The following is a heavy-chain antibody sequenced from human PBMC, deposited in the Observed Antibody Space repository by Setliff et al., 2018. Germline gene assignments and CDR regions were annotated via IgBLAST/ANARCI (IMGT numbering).Heavy chain of an antibody. CDR3: ARDRRGYSYGSLGYYYYYMDV. V-gene: IGHV4-4*07. Sequence: PSETLSLTCTVPGGSISSYYWSWIRQPAGKGLEWIGRIYTSGSTNYNPSLKSRVTMSVDTSKNQFSLKLSSVTAADTAVYYCARDRRGYSYGSLGYYYYYMDVWGKGTTATVSS. CDR1: GGSISSYY. D-gene: IGHD5-18*01. CDR2: IYTSGST. J-gene: IGHJ6*03.